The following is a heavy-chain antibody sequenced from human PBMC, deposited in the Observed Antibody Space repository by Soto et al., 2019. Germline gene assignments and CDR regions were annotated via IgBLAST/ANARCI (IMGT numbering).Heavy chain of an antibody. CDR3: ASEGAGRAPINI. V-gene: IGHV4-59*01. D-gene: IGHD2-21*01. CDR2: VSYLGNA. Sequence: SETLSLTCNISGGSISTYYWTWIRQSPGKGLEWIGYVSYLGNANYNPSLKSRVTISVDTPKNQFYLNLGSVTAADTTMYYCASEGAGRAPINICAPERMV. CDR1: GGSISTYY. J-gene: IGHJ3*02.